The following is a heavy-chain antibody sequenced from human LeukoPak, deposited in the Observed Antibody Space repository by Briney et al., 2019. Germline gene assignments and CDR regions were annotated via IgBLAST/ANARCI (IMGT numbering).Heavy chain of an antibody. CDR2: INHSGSI. D-gene: IGHD6-6*01. Sequence: MSSETLSLTCAVYGGSFSNYYWNWIRQSPGKGLEWIGRINHSGSINFNPPLKSRVTISIDTSNNQVSLRLTSVTAADTAIYYCARGIAARPFYYNYYMDVWGTGTKVSVSS. V-gene: IGHV4-34*01. CDR1: GGSFSNYY. J-gene: IGHJ6*03. CDR3: ARGIAARPFYYNYYMDV.